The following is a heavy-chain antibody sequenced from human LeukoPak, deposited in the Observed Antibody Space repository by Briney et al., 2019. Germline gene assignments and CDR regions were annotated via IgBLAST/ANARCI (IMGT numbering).Heavy chain of an antibody. CDR1: GFTFSSYA. CDR3: ARDPVKFVGYSSSWYSGTLMH. Sequence: GGSLRLSCAASGFTFSSYAMHWVRQAPGKGLEWVAVISYDGSNKYYADSVKGRFTISRDNSKNTLYLQMNSLRAEDTAVYYCARDPVKFVGYSSSWYSGTLMHWGQGTLVTVSS. CDR2: ISYDGSNK. V-gene: IGHV3-30*04. J-gene: IGHJ1*01. D-gene: IGHD6-13*01.